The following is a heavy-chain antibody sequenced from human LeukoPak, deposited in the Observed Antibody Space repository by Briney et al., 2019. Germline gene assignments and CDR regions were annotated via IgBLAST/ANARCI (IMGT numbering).Heavy chain of an antibody. D-gene: IGHD4-17*01. J-gene: IGHJ4*02. CDR1: GGSISSGDYY. Sequence: SETLSLTCTVSGGSISSGDYYWSWIRQPPGKGLEWIGYIYYSGSTYYNPSLKSRVTISLDTSKNQFSLKLSSVTAADTAVYYCAREEDTALDYWGQGTLVTVSS. CDR2: IYYSGST. CDR3: AREEDTALDY. V-gene: IGHV4-30-4*01.